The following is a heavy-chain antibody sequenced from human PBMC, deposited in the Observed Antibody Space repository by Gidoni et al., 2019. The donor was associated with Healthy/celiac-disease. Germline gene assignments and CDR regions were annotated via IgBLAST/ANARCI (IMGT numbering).Heavy chain of an antibody. D-gene: IGHD1-26*01. V-gene: IGHV3-21*01. CDR2: ISSSSSYI. CDR1: GFTFSSYS. CDR3: ARVGAQPAWFDP. Sequence: EVQLVESGGGLVKPGGSLRSSCAASGFTFSSYSMNWVRQAPGKGLEWVSSISSSSSYIYYADSVKGRFTISRDNAKNSLYLQMNSLRAEDTAVHYCARVGAQPAWFDPWGQGTLVTVSS. J-gene: IGHJ5*02.